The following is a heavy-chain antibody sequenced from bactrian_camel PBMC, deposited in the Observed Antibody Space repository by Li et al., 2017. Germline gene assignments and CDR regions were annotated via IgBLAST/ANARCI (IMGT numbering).Heavy chain of an antibody. J-gene: IGHJ4*01. V-gene: IGHV3S53*01. CDR1: GCTLPMN. CDR3: ATGVYCANVLSPSEYDT. Sequence: VQLVESGGGSVQAGESLRLSCVASGCTLPMNMAWFRRLPGQEREGVAAIAGDGKTDYADSVKGRATISRDGAKTTLFLEMNSLKPDDTAMYYCATGVYCANVLSPSEYDTWGQGTQVTVS. CDR2: IAGDGKT. D-gene: IGHD3*01.